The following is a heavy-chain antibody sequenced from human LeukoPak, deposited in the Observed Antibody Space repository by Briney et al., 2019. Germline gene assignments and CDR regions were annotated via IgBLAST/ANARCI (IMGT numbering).Heavy chain of an antibody. Sequence: ASVKVSCKASGYTFTSYDINWVRQATGQGLELMGWMNPNSGNTGYAQKFQGRVTMTRNTSISTAYMELSSLRSEDTAVYYCARRAFYSSGWYPWFDPWGQGTLVTVSS. CDR2: MNPNSGNT. J-gene: IGHJ5*02. V-gene: IGHV1-8*01. D-gene: IGHD6-19*01. CDR1: GYTFTSYD. CDR3: ARRAFYSSGWYPWFDP.